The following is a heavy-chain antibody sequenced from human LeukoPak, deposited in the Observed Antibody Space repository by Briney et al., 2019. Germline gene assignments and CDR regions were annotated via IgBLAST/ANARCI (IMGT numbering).Heavy chain of an antibody. V-gene: IGHV3-23*01. CDR1: GFTVSSNY. CDR2: ISGSGGST. Sequence: QPGGSLRLSCAASGFTVSSNYMSWVRQAPGKGLEWVSAISGSGGSTYYADSVKGRFTISRDNSKNTLYLQMNSLRAEDTAVYYCAKHYSYGPHGYFDYWGQGTLVTVSS. J-gene: IGHJ4*02. D-gene: IGHD5-18*01. CDR3: AKHYSYGPHGYFDY.